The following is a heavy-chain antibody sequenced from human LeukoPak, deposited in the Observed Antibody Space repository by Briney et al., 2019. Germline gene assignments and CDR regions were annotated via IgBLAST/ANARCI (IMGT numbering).Heavy chain of an antibody. J-gene: IGHJ4*02. CDR3: TRPRAQHPPHFDY. D-gene: IGHD6-13*01. CDR2: IYPGDSDT. CDR1: GYSFTSYW. Sequence: GESLKISCKGSGYSFTSYWIGWERQMPGKGVEWMGIIYPGDSDTRYSPSFQGQVTISADKSISTAYLQWRSLDVSDSAMYMCTRPRAQHPPHFDYWGQGPLVTVSS. V-gene: IGHV5-51*01.